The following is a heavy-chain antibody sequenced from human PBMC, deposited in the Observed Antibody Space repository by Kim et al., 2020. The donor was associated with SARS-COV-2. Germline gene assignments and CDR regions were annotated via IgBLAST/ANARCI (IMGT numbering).Heavy chain of an antibody. CDR2: IIPILGIS. D-gene: IGHD3-22*01. CDR3: AVYYYDSSDDAFDI. CDR1: VGTFSSYA. V-gene: IGHV1-69*04. J-gene: IGHJ3*02. Sequence: SVKVSCKASVGTFSSYAISWVRQAPGQGLDWIGRIIPILGISNYAQKFQGRVTITADKSTSTAYIELSSLRSEDTAVYYCAVYYYDSSDDAFDIWGQGTMVTVSS.